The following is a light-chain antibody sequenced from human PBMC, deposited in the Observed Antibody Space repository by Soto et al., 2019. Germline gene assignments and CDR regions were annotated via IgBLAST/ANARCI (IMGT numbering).Light chain of an antibody. Sequence: QSALTQPASVSGSPGQSITVSCTGTTSDVGGYNSVSWYQHHPGKAPKLIIYEVRKRPSGISSRFSGSQSGNTASLSISGLQAEDEADYYCSSYTTSTTYVFGNGTKVTVL. J-gene: IGLJ1*01. CDR2: EVR. V-gene: IGLV2-14*01. CDR1: TSDVGGYNS. CDR3: SSYTTSTTYV.